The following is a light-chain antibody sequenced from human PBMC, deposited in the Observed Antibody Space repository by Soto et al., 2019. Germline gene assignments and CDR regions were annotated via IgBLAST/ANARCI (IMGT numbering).Light chain of an antibody. CDR3: QQRSNWPPLFT. V-gene: IGKV1-5*01. CDR2: DAS. Sequence: DIQMTQTASTLSGALGDRVTITWRASQTTSSWLAWYQQKPGQAPNLLIYDASNLETGVPSRFSGSGSGTEFTLNISSLEPEDFAVYYCQQRSNWPPLFTFGPGTKVDTK. J-gene: IGKJ3*01. CDR1: QTTSSW.